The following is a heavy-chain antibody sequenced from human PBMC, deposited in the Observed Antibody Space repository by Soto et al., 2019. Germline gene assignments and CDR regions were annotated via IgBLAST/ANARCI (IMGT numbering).Heavy chain of an antibody. CDR2: IKPSGGKT. V-gene: IGHV1-46*01. CDR3: ARSLYGSGSYFDQ. Sequence: QVQLEQYGAALKKPGASVKVSCKATGDVCTAYYMHWVGQAPGQGPEWMGRIKPSGGKTNYAEKFQGRVTMTSDTSTTTFYMELISPRSEDTAVYYCARSLYGSGSYFDQWGQGTLVTVSS. J-gene: IGHJ4*02. CDR1: GDVCTAYY. D-gene: IGHD3-10*01.